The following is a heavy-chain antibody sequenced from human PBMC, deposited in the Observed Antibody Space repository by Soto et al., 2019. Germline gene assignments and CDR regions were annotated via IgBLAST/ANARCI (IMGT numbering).Heavy chain of an antibody. Sequence: GGSLRLSCEASGFTFSSFAMRWVRQTPGKGLEWLSGISGGGGGSYYADSVKGRFTISRDNSKNTLYLQMNSLRVEDTALYYCAKDQLTAGGDYYHSYGMDVWGRGTAVTVSS. V-gene: IGHV3-23*01. CDR2: ISGGGGGS. CDR1: GFTFSSFA. CDR3: AKDQLTAGGDYYHSYGMDV. D-gene: IGHD6-13*01. J-gene: IGHJ6*02.